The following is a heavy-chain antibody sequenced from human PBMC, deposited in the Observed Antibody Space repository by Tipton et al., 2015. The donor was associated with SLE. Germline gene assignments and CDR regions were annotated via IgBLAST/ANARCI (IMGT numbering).Heavy chain of an antibody. D-gene: IGHD2-2*02. Sequence: TLSLTCTVSGGSMSNSISYWGWIRQPPGKGLEWIGSIYYSGSTYNNPSLKSRVTISADMSKNQFSLRLSSVSAADTAVYYCGRTKAGIRYIDYWGQGILVTVSS. CDR1: GGSMSNSISY. J-gene: IGHJ4*02. CDR3: GRTKAGIRYIDY. CDR2: IYYSGST. V-gene: IGHV4-39*01.